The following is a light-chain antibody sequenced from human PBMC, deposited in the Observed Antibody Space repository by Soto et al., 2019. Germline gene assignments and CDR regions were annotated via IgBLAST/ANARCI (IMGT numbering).Light chain of an antibody. CDR2: VAS. V-gene: IGKV3-20*01. CDR3: QQYGTSPFT. CDR1: QNVGSNY. Sequence: EIVLTQSPGTLSLSPGERATLSCRASQNVGSNYLAWYQQKPGQAPRLLIYVASSRATGIPDRFSGSGSGTDFTLTISRLEPEDFAVYYCQQYGTSPFTFGQETKLE. J-gene: IGKJ2*01.